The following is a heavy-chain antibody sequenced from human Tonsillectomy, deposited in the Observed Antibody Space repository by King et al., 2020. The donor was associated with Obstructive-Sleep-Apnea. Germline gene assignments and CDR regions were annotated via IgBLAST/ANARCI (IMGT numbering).Heavy chain of an antibody. V-gene: IGHV4-39*07. D-gene: IGHD1/OR15-1a*01. CDR3: ARGTWAPV. CDR1: GGSISSSSYY. CDR2: IYYSGTT. J-gene: IGHJ4*02. Sequence: QLQESGPGLVKPSETLSLTCTVSGGSISSSSYYWGWIRQPPGKGLEWIGRIYYSGTTYYNPSLKSRVTISLDTSKNQFSLKLNSVTATDTAVYYCARGTWAPVWGQGTLVTVSS.